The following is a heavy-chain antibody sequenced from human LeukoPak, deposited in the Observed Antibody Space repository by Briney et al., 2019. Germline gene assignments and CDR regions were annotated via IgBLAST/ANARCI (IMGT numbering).Heavy chain of an antibody. CDR3: ARSLTTLTYEGY. D-gene: IGHD1-1*01. J-gene: IGHJ4*02. V-gene: IGHV3-21*01. CDR1: GFTFSSYM. Sequence: GGSLRLSCAASGFTFSSYMMNWVRQAPGKGLEWVSSINSGSTYTYYTESVKGRFTVSRDNAKNSLILQMNSLRAEDTAIYYCARSLTTLTYEGYWGQGTLVTVSS. CDR2: INSGSTYT.